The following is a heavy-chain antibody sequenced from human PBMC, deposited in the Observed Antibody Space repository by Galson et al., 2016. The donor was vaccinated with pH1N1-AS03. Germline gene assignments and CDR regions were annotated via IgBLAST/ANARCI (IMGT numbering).Heavy chain of an antibody. CDR1: GFAFSTYW. CDR2: IHSGGTP. CDR3: ARDRYFSGWSYEGWFDP. V-gene: IGHV4-59*01. J-gene: IGHJ5*02. Sequence: LRLSCAASGFAFSTYWMSWVRQSPGKGLEWIACIHSGGTPNYNPSLKSRLIVSLDTSKNQLSLKLSSLTAADTAGYYCARDRYFSGWSYEGWFDPWGPGTLVTVSS. D-gene: IGHD1-26*01.